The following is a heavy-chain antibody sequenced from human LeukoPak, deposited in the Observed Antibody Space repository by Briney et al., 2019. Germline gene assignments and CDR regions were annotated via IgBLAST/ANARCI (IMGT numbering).Heavy chain of an antibody. D-gene: IGHD5-18*01. V-gene: IGHV4-59*01. CDR1: GGSISSYY. CDR3: ARGQLWLQSFDY. J-gene: IGHJ4*02. CDR2: IYYSGST. Sequence: SETLSLTCTVSGGSISSYYWSWIRQPPGKGLEWIGYIYYSGSTNYSPSLKSRVTISVDTSKNQFSLKLSSVTAADTAVYYCARGQLWLQSFDYWGQGTLVTVSS.